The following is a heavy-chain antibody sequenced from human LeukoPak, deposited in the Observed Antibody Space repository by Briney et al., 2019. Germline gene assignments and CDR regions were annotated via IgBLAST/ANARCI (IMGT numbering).Heavy chain of an antibody. V-gene: IGHV4-39*02. CDR2: IYYSGST. CDR1: GGSISSSSYY. J-gene: IGHJ5*02. CDR3: ARDEGIDP. Sequence: SETLSLTCTVSGGSISSSSYYWGWIRQPPGKGLEWIGSIYYSGSTYYNPSLKSRVTISVDTSKNQFSLKLSSVTAADTAVYYCARDEGIDPWGQGTLVTVSS.